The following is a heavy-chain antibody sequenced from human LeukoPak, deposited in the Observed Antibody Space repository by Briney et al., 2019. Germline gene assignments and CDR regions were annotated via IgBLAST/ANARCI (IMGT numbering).Heavy chain of an antibody. CDR2: IYYSGST. CDR3: ARALGGAMGY. V-gene: IGHV4-59*01. Sequence: PSETLSLTCTVSGGSISSYYWSWIRQPPGKGLEWIGYIYYSGSTNYNPSLKSRVTISVDTSKNQFSLKLSSVTAADTAVYYCARALGGAMGYWGQGTLVTVSS. D-gene: IGHD3-16*01. CDR1: GGSISSYY. J-gene: IGHJ4*02.